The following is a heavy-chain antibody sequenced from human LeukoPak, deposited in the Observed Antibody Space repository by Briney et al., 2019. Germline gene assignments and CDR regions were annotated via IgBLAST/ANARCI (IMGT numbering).Heavy chain of an antibody. V-gene: IGHV3-11*03. CDR3: ARYSFDASDYLLDY. Sequence: PGGSLRLSCAASGFTFSDYYMTWIRQAPGRGLEWVSYISGSSSDTNYADSVKGRFTISRDNAKNSLSLQMNSLSADDTALYYCARYSFDASDYLLDYWGQGTLVTVS. CDR1: GFTFSDYY. J-gene: IGHJ4*02. D-gene: IGHD3-22*01. CDR2: ISGSSSDT.